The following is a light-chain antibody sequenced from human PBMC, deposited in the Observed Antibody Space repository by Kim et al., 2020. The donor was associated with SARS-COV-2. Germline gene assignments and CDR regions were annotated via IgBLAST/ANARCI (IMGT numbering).Light chain of an antibody. CDR3: QQYYSYPRT. Sequence: ASTEDIVTNTCRESQDISSYLAWYQQKPGKAPKLLIYAASTLQSGVPSRFSGSGSGTDFTLTSSCLQSEDFATYYCQQYYSYPRTCGQGTKVDIK. CDR1: QDISSY. CDR2: AAS. J-gene: IGKJ1*01. V-gene: IGKV1-8*01.